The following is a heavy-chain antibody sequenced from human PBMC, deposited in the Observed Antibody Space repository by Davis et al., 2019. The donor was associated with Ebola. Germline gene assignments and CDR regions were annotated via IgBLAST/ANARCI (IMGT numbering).Heavy chain of an antibody. Sequence: SETLSLTCTVSGGSVSSGGYYWNWIRQSPGKGLEWIGYIYNIGRTNYSPSLRSRVTISLDTSKNQFSLRLTSVTAGDTALYYCTTPGGQDSGYDVFDIWGQGTMVTVSS. CDR1: GGSVSSGGYY. CDR3: TTPGGQDSGYDVFDI. J-gene: IGHJ3*02. D-gene: IGHD5-12*01. V-gene: IGHV4-61*08. CDR2: IYNIGRT.